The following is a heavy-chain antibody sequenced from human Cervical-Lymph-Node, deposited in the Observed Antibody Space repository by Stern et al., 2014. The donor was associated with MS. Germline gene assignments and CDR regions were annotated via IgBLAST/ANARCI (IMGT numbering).Heavy chain of an antibody. Sequence: VQLVESGGEVRKPGASVKVSCKASGYTFLRYGISWVRQAPGQGLEWMWWISTYNGNTNYAQKVLGRVTMTTDTSTSTAYMELRSLTSDDTAVYYCARDVPAATIHPEDYFGLDVWGQGTTVIVSS. D-gene: IGHD2-2*01. CDR2: ISTYNGNT. CDR3: ARDVPAATIHPEDYFGLDV. J-gene: IGHJ6*02. CDR1: GYTFLRYG. V-gene: IGHV1-18*01.